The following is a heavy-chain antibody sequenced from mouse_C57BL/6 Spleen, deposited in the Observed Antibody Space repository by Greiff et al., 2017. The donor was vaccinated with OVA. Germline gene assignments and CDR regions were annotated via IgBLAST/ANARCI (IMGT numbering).Heavy chain of an antibody. D-gene: IGHD2-1*01. J-gene: IGHJ2*01. CDR1: GYAFSSSW. V-gene: IGHV1-82*01. CDR2: IYPGDGDT. Sequence: LVESGPELVKPGASVKISCKASGYAFSSSWMNWVKQRPGKGLEWIGRIYPGDGDTNYNGKFKGKATLTADKSSSTAYMQLSSLTSEDAAVYFCARGGIYYGNDYWGQGTTLTVSS. CDR3: ARGGIYYGNDY.